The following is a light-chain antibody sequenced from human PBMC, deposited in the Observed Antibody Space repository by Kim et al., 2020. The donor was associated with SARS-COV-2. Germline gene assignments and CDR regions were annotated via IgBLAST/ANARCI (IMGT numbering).Light chain of an antibody. V-gene: IGLV3-1*01. CDR1: KLGDKY. CDR2: QDT. Sequence: VSPGQTANIACSGDKLGDKYAWWYHQKPGQSPVMVIYQDTKRPSGIPERFSGSNSGNTATLTISGTQAMDEADYYCQAWDSDTWVFGGGTQLTVL. J-gene: IGLJ3*02. CDR3: QAWDSDTWV.